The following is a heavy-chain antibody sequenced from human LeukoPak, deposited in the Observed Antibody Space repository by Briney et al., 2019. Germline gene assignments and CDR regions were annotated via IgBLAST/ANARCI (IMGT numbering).Heavy chain of an antibody. V-gene: IGHV1-46*01. CDR3: ARGRGYGPFDY. Sequence: ASVNVSCKACVYTFTGYLMHWLRQAPGQGPEWMGVISPRGCSTIYAQKFKGRVTLTRDMSTSTDYLELSSLRSEDTVVYYCARGRGYGPFDYWGQGTLVTVSS. CDR1: VYTFTGYL. CDR2: ISPRGCST. D-gene: IGHD5-12*01. J-gene: IGHJ4*02.